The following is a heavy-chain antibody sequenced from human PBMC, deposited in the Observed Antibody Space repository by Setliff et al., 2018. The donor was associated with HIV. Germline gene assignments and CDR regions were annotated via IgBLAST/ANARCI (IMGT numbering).Heavy chain of an antibody. V-gene: IGHV4-38-2*01. CDR1: GYSISRGYF. Sequence: SETLSLTCAVSGYSISRGYFWVWVRQPPGKGLEWIGSVSHSGNTDYNISLKSRVTISIDNSNNHFSLKLGSVTAADTAVYYCVSQPESRWQIEYWGQGTLVTVSS. CDR3: VSQPESRWQIEY. CDR2: VSHSGNT. J-gene: IGHJ4*02. D-gene: IGHD3-10*01.